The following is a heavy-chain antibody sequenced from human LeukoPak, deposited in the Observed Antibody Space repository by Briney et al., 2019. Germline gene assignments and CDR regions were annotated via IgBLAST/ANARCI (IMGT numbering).Heavy chain of an antibody. CDR2: ISSSSSYI. CDR1: GFTFSSYS. D-gene: IGHD3-22*01. Sequence: VGSLRLSCAASGFTFSSYSMNWVRQAPGKGLEWVSSISSSSSYIYYADSVKGRFTISRDNAKNSLYLQMNSLRAEDTAVYYCARDSYYYDSSGSGYWGQGTLVTVSS. J-gene: IGHJ4*02. V-gene: IGHV3-21*01. CDR3: ARDSYYYDSSGSGY.